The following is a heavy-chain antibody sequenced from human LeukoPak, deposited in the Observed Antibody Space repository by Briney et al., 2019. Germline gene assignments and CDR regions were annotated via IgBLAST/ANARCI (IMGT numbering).Heavy chain of an antibody. CDR1: GYSFTSYY. Sequence: ASVKVSCKASGYSFTSYYMHWVRQAPGQGLEWMGIIDPSGGSTNYAQKFQGRITMTRDTSTSTVYMELSSLRSEDTAIYYCASLGSGSSPIIDFDYWGQGTLVTVSS. CDR3: ASLGSGSSPIIDFDY. V-gene: IGHV1-46*01. CDR2: IDPSGGST. J-gene: IGHJ4*02. D-gene: IGHD3-10*01.